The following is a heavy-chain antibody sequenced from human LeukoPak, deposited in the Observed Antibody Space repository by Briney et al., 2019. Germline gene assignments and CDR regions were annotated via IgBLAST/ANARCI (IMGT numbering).Heavy chain of an antibody. CDR1: GFTFSSYS. D-gene: IGHD4-17*01. J-gene: IGHJ6*02. Sequence: PGGSLRLSCAASGFTFSSYSMNWVRQAPGKGLEWVSSISSSSSYIYYADSVKGRFTISRDNAKNSLYLQMNSLSAEDTAVYYCASHYYGDLSPHYYGMDVWGQGTTVTVSS. CDR3: ASHYYGDLSPHYYGMDV. V-gene: IGHV3-21*01. CDR2: ISSSSSYI.